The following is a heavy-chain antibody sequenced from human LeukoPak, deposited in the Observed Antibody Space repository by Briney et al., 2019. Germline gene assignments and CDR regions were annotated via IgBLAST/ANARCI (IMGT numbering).Heavy chain of an antibody. CDR3: AREGPAQQLLWFGELSNWFDP. CDR2: INPSGGST. D-gene: IGHD3-10*01. Sequence: ASVKVSCKASGYTFTSYYMHWVRQAPGQGLEWMGIINPSGGSTSYAQKFQGRVTTTRDMSTSTVYMELSSLRAEDTAVYYCAREGPAQQLLWFGELSNWFDPWGQGTLVTVSS. CDR1: GYTFTSYY. V-gene: IGHV1-46*01. J-gene: IGHJ5*02.